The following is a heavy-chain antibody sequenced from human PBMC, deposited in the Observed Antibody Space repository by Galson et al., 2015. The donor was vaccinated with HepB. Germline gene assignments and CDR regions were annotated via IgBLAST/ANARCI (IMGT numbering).Heavy chain of an antibody. D-gene: IGHD6-19*01. J-gene: IGHJ6*02. Sequence: SETLSLTCTVSGGSISSYYWSWIRQPPGKGLEWIGYIYYSGSTNYNPSLKSRVTISVDTSKYQFSLKLSSVTAADTAVYYCARGGWYYYYYGMDVWGQGTTVTVSS. CDR1: GGSISSYY. CDR3: ARGGWYYYYYGMDV. V-gene: IGHV4-59*01. CDR2: IYYSGST.